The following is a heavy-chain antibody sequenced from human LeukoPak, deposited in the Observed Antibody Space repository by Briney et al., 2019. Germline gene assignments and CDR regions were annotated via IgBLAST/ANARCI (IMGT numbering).Heavy chain of an antibody. CDR1: GGTFSSYA. CDR3: ARDGITGTLGY. V-gene: IGHV1-69*04. D-gene: IGHD1-7*01. CDR2: IIPILGIA. J-gene: IGHJ4*02. Sequence: ASVRVSCKASGGTFSSYAISWVRQAPGQGLEWMVRIIPILGIANYAQKFQGRVPITADKSTTTAYMELSSLRSEDTAVYYCARDGITGTLGYWGQGTLVTVSS.